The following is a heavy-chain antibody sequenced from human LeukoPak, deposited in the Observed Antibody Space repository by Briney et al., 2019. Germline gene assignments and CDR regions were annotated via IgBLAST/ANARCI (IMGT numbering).Heavy chain of an antibody. CDR1: GYTFTSYG. J-gene: IGHJ6*03. D-gene: IGHD2-21*02. Sequence: GASVKVSCKASGYTFTSYGISWVRQAPGQGLEWMGWISAYNGNTNYAQKLQGRLTMTTDTSTSTAYMELRSLRSDDTAVYYCARWAPSGDRDYYYYMDVWGKGTTVTVSS. V-gene: IGHV1-18*01. CDR3: ARWAPSGDRDYYYYMDV. CDR2: ISAYNGNT.